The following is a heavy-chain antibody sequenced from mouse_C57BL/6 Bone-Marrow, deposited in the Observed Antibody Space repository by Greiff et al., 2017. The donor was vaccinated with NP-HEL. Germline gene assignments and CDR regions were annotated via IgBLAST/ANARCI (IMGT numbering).Heavy chain of an antibody. Sequence: EVMLVESGGGLVQPGGSLKLSCAASGFTFSDYGMAWVRQAPRKGPEWVAFISNLAYSIYYADTVTGRFTISRENAKNTLYLEMSSLRSEDTAMYYCARRGLRLHYYAMDYWGQGTSVTVSS. J-gene: IGHJ4*01. V-gene: IGHV5-15*01. D-gene: IGHD3-2*02. CDR3: ARRGLRLHYYAMDY. CDR1: GFTFSDYG. CDR2: ISNLAYSI.